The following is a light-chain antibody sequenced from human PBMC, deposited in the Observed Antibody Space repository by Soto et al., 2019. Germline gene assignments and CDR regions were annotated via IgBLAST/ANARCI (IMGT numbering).Light chain of an antibody. CDR3: SSYTSSSTLYV. J-gene: IGLJ1*01. Sequence: QSALTQPASVSGSPGQSITISCTGTSSDVGGYNYVSWYQQHPGKAPKLMIYEVSNRPSEVSNRFSGSKSGNTASLTISGLQAEDEADYYCSSYTSSSTLYVFGTGTKVT. CDR2: EVS. CDR1: SSDVGGYNY. V-gene: IGLV2-14*01.